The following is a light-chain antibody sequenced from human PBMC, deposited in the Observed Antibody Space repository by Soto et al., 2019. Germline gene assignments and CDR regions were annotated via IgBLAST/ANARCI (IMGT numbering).Light chain of an antibody. J-gene: IGKJ5*01. CDR2: GAS. CDR3: QQYNNGPPFT. Sequence: EIVMTQSPATLSVSPGERATLSCRASQSIRSNLGWYQQKPGQAPRLLIYGASTRATGVPARFSGSGSGTEFTLTISSLQSEDSAVYYCQQYNNGPPFTFGQGTRLEIK. CDR1: QSIRSN. V-gene: IGKV3-15*01.